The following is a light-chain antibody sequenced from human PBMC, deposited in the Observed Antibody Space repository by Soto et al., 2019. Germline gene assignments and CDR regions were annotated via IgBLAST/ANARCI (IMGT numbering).Light chain of an antibody. V-gene: IGKV3-15*01. CDR3: QQYYKWPPWT. J-gene: IGKJ1*01. CDR1: HSVNSN. CDR2: GAS. Sequence: PGERATLSCRASHSVNSNLAWYQQKPGQAPRLLMYGASTRATGIPARFSGSGSGTEFTLTISSLRSEDFAFYYCQQYYKWPPWTFGQGTKVDIK.